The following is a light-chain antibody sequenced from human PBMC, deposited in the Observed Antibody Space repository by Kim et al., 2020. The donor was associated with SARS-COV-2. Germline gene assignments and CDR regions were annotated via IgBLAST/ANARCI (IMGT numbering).Light chain of an antibody. CDR3: QQYKNWPRT. V-gene: IGKV3-15*01. J-gene: IGKJ1*01. CDR1: QRVSSS. CDR2: GAS. Sequence: EIVMTQSPATLSVSPGERATLSCRASQRVSSSLAWYQQKPGQAPRLLIHGASTRATGIPTRFSGSGSGTEFTLTISSLQSEDFAVYYCQQYKNWPRTFGQGTKVDIK.